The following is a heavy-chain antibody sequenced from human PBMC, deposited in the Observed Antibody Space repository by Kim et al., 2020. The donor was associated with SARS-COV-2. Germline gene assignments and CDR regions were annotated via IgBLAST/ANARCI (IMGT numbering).Heavy chain of an antibody. CDR3: AKDLGGGLFDY. D-gene: IGHD2-15*01. V-gene: IGHV3-30*18. CDR2: ISYDGSNK. Sequence: GGSLRLSCAASGFTFSSYGMHWVRQTPGKGLEWVAVISYDGSNKYYADSVKGRFTISRDNSKNTLYLQMNSLRVEDTAVYYCAKDLGGGLFDYWGQGTLV. J-gene: IGHJ4*02. CDR1: GFTFSSYG.